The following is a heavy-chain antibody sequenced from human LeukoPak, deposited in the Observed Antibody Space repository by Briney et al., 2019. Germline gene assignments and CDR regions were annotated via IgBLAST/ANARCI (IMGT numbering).Heavy chain of an antibody. CDR3: ARNKYYYGSGNYGVPNWFDP. Sequence: PSETLSLTCIVSGGSISSSKYYWGWIRQPPGKGLEWIGTIFNSGSTHYNPSLKSRVTISVDTSKNQFSLKLSSVTAADTAVYYCARNKYYYGSGNYGVPNWFDPWGQGTLVTVSS. J-gene: IGHJ5*02. V-gene: IGHV4-39*01. CDR1: GGSISSSKYY. CDR2: IFNSGST. D-gene: IGHD3-10*01.